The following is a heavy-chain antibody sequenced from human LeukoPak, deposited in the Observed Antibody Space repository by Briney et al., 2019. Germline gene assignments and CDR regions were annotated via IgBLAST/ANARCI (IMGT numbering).Heavy chain of an antibody. Sequence: GGSLRLSCAASGFTFSSYSMNWVRQAPGKGLEWVSSISSSSSYIYYADSVKGRFTISRDNAENSLYLQMNSLRAEDTAVYYCAREDSSGYYFDYWGQGTLVTVSS. CDR3: AREDSSGYYFDY. CDR1: GFTFSSYS. D-gene: IGHD3-22*01. V-gene: IGHV3-21*01. CDR2: ISSSSSYI. J-gene: IGHJ4*02.